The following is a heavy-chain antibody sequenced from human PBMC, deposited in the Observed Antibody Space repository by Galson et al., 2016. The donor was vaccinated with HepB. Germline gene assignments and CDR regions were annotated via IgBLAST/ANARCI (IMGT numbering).Heavy chain of an antibody. Sequence: GGTFSTYDFNWVRQAPGQGLEWMGGISHIFGTTEYAQEFQGRVTITADESTSTGYMEISSLRSEDTAVYYCATVRRDTSSSGQFYYFYMDVWGIGTTVTVSS. V-gene: IGHV1-69*01. CDR3: ATVRRDTSSSGQFYYFYMDV. CDR2: ISHIFGTT. D-gene: IGHD6-6*01. CDR1: GGTFSTYD. J-gene: IGHJ6*03.